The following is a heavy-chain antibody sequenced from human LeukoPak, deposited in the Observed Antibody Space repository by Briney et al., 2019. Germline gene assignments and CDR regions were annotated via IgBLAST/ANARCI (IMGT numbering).Heavy chain of an antibody. D-gene: IGHD6-13*01. CDR3: ASYNSSWYSLATNHNFDY. CDR1: GGTFSSYA. J-gene: IGHJ4*02. CDR2: IIPIFGTA. V-gene: IGHV1-69*01. Sequence: ASVKVSCKASGGTFSSYAISWVRQAPGQGLEWMGGIIPIFGTANYAQKFQGRVTITADESTSTAYMELSSLRSEDTAVYYCASYNSSWYSLATNHNFDYWGQGTLVTVSS.